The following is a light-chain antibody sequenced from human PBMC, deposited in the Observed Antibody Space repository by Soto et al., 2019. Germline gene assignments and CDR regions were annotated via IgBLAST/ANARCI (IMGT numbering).Light chain of an antibody. CDR3: QQYNTYST. J-gene: IGKJ5*01. CDR2: DAS. CDR1: QNIGTS. V-gene: IGKV1-5*01. Sequence: DIHMTQSPSTLSASVGDRVTITCRASQNIGTSLAWYQQTPGKAPKLLISDASTLESGVPSRFGGSGSGTEFTLTISSLQTDDFATYYCQQYNTYSTFGQGTRLEIK.